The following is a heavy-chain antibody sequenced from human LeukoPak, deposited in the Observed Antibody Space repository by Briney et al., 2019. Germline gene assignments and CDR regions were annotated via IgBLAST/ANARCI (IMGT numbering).Heavy chain of an antibody. J-gene: IGHJ6*03. CDR2: INPNRGDT. CDR1: GYTFIDYY. D-gene: IGHD6-13*01. Sequence: ASVKVSCKASGYTFIDYYLHWLRQAPGQGLEWMGRINPNRGDTKPAQKFQGRVTMTRDTSISTAYMELSRLRSDDTAVYYCARGLSSSSHYYYYYMDVWGKGTTVTVSS. V-gene: IGHV1-2*06. CDR3: ARGLSSSSHYYYYYMDV.